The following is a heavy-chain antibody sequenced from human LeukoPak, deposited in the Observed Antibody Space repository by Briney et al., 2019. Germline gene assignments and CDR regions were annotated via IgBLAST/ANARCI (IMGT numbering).Heavy chain of an antibody. Sequence: GSSVKVSCKASGGTFSSYAISWVRQAPGQGLEWMGGFIPIFGTANYAQKFQGRVTITTDESTSTAYMELSSLRSEDTAVYYCARSSYYYDSSGYPVLEYFQHWGQGTLVTVSS. CDR1: GGTFSSYA. J-gene: IGHJ1*01. CDR2: FIPIFGTA. D-gene: IGHD3-22*01. V-gene: IGHV1-69*05. CDR3: ARSSYYYDSSGYPVLEYFQH.